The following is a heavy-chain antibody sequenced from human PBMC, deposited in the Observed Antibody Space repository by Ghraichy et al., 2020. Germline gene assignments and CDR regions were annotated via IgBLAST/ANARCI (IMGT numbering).Heavy chain of an antibody. J-gene: IGHJ4*02. CDR1: GHTLTELS. CDR3: ATHLGGWPDY. V-gene: IGHV1-24*01. CDR2: FGPEDGET. Sequence: KVSCKVSGHTLTELSMHWVRQAPGKGLEWMGGFGPEDGETIYAHKFQGRVTMTEDTFTDTAYMELSSLTSDDTAVYYCATHLGGWPDYWGQGTLVTVSS. D-gene: IGHD3-10*01.